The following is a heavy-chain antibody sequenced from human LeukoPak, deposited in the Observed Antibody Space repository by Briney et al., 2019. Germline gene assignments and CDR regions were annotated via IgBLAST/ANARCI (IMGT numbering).Heavy chain of an antibody. J-gene: IGHJ5*02. V-gene: IGHV4-38-2*02. CDR2: IYYSGST. CDR1: GFTFSSYG. Sequence: GSLRLSCAASGFTFSSYGMSWVRQAPGKGLEWIGSIYYSGSTYYNPSLKSRVTISVDTSKNQFSLKLSSVTAADTAVYYCARDRADAGSGSYYYNWFDPWGQGTLVTVSS. CDR3: ARDRADAGSGSYYYNWFDP. D-gene: IGHD3-10*01.